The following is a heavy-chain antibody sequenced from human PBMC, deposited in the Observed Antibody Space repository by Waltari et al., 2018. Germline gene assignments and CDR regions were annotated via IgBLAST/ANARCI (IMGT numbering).Heavy chain of an antibody. CDR3: ARVGTGDLYYFDY. CDR2: TIPIVRTA. J-gene: IGHJ4*02. Sequence: QVQLVQSGAEVKKPGSSVKVSCKASGGTFSSSAISWVRPAPGQGLEWMGGTIPIVRTANYAREFQGRGTMTADESTSTAYMELSSLRSEDTAVYYCARVGTGDLYYFDYWGQGTLVTVSS. CDR1: GGTFSSSA. D-gene: IGHD1-1*01. V-gene: IGHV1-69*01.